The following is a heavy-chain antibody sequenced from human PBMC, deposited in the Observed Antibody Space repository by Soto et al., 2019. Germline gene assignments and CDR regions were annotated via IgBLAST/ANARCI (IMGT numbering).Heavy chain of an antibody. CDR2: IYYSGST. Sequence: SETLSLTCTVSGGSISSGGYYWSWIRQHPGKGLEWIGYIYYSGSTYYNPSLKSRVTISVDTSKNQFSLKLSSVTAADTAVYYCARHSDGDPFRIDYWGQGTLVTVSS. CDR1: GGSISSGGYY. V-gene: IGHV4-31*03. J-gene: IGHJ4*02. CDR3: ARHSDGDPFRIDY. D-gene: IGHD4-17*01.